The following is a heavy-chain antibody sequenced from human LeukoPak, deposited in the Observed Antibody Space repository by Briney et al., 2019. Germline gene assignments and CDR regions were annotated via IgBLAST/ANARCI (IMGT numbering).Heavy chain of an antibody. D-gene: IGHD3-22*01. CDR1: GFTVSSDY. CDR2: IYSCGST. V-gene: IGHV3-53*01. Sequence: GGSLRLSCAASGFTVSSDYTSWVRQAPGKGLEWVSVIYSCGSTYYADSVKGRFTLSRDNSENTLYLQMNSLRAEDTAVYYCAKGSSEAEHVDYYYDSRATSFDYWGQGTLVTVSS. J-gene: IGHJ4*02. CDR3: AKGSSEAEHVDYYYDSRATSFDY.